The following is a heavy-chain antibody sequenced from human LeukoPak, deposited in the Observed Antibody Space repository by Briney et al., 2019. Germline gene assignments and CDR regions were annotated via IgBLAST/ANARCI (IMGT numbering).Heavy chain of an antibody. CDR1: GFTFSHYG. V-gene: IGHV3-74*01. CDR3: ARDNQDSSGYYLT. Sequence: GRTLRLSCAASGFTFSHYGMNWVRQAPGKGLEWVSRINSDGSSTSYADSVKGRFTISRDNAKNTLYLQMNSLRAEDTAVYYCARDNQDSSGYYLTWGQGTLVTVSS. J-gene: IGHJ4*02. D-gene: IGHD3-22*01. CDR2: INSDGSST.